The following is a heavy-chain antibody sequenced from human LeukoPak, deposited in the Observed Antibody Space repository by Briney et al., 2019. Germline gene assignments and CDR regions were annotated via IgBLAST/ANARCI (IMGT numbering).Heavy chain of an antibody. CDR1: GFTVSGNY. Sequence: GGSLRLSCAASGFTVSGNYMNWVRQAPEKGLEWVSLIYNFETTSFGASVKGRFTISRDNTKNTLYLQMNDLRAEDTAVYYCARGPHIAVAGKEIDYWGQGTLVTVSS. D-gene: IGHD6-19*01. CDR2: IYNFETT. CDR3: ARGPHIAVAGKEIDY. V-gene: IGHV3-66*03. J-gene: IGHJ4*02.